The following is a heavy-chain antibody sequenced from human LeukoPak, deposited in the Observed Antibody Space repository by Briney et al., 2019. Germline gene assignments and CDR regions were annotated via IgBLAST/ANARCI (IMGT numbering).Heavy chain of an antibody. D-gene: IGHD6-19*01. CDR3: ARAVAGWYYFDY. CDR1: GGSISSYY. V-gene: IGHV4-59*01. Sequence: SETLSLTCTVSGGSISSYYWSWIRRPPGKGLEWIGYIYYSGSTNYNPSLKSRVTISVDTSKNQFSLKLSSVTAADTAVYYCARAVAGWYYFDYWGQGTLVTVSS. CDR2: IYYSGST. J-gene: IGHJ4*02.